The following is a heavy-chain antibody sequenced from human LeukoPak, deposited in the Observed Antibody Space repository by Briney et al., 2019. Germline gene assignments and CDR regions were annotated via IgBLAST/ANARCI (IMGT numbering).Heavy chain of an antibody. CDR1: GGSFSGYY. CDR2: INHSGST. Sequence: PSETLSLTCAVYGGSFSGYYWSWIRQPPGKGLEWIGEINHSGSTNYNPSLKSRVTISVDTSKNQFSLKLSSVTAADTAVYYCARGMRGYCSGGSCYYPPWGQGTLVTVSS. CDR3: ARGMRGYCSGGSCYYPP. J-gene: IGHJ5*02. D-gene: IGHD2-15*01. V-gene: IGHV4-34*01.